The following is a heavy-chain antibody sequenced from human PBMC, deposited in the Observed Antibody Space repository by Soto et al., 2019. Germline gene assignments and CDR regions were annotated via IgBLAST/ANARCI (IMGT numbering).Heavy chain of an antibody. CDR1: GFSLTTTEVA. D-gene: IGHD3-10*01. CDR2: IYWDDDK. CDR3: AHSLSFYYGSGSYYNVVDWFDP. Sequence: SGPTLVNPTQSLTLTCSFSGFSLTTTEVAVGWIRQPPGKALEWLALIYWDDDKRYSPSLKSSLTITKDTSKNQVVLTMTNMDPVDTATYYCAHSLSFYYGSGSYYNVVDWFDPWGQGTLVTVSS. J-gene: IGHJ5*02. V-gene: IGHV2-5*02.